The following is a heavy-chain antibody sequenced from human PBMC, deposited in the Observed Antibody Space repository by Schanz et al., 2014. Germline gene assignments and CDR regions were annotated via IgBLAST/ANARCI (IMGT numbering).Heavy chain of an antibody. CDR3: ARDQSPYTNSSDVRYFDY. CDR1: RYTFNTYG. CDR2: ISAYTNNT. V-gene: IGHV1-18*01. D-gene: IGHD6-6*01. J-gene: IGHJ4*02. Sequence: QVQLVQSGAEVKKPGASVKVSCEASRYTFNTYGLNWVRQAPGQGLEWMGWISAYTNNTNYAQKVQGRVTMTTDTSTDTAYMDLRSLRSDDTAVYYCARDQSPYTNSSDVRYFDYWGQGSLVTVSS.